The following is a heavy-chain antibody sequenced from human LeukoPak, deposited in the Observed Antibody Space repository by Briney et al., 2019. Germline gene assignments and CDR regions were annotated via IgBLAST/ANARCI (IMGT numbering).Heavy chain of an antibody. Sequence: GGSLRLFCAASGFTFSSYSMNWVRQAPGKGLEWVSSISSSSSYIYYADSVKGRFTISRDNAKNSLYLQMNSLRAEDTAVYYCARDERSTIFGVVFYYMDVWGKGTTVTVSS. J-gene: IGHJ6*03. V-gene: IGHV3-21*01. D-gene: IGHD3-3*01. CDR2: ISSSSSYI. CDR1: GFTFSSYS. CDR3: ARDERSTIFGVVFYYMDV.